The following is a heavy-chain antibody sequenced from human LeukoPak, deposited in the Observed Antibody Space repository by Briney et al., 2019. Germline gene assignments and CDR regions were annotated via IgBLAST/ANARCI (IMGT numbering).Heavy chain of an antibody. CDR1: GFTLADYA. J-gene: IGHJ4*02. Sequence: PGGSLRLSCTGSGFTLADYALTWVRQAPGKGLEWVGFIRSKAYGGTTDYAASVKGRFTISRDDSKSIAYLQMNSLKTEDTAVYYCTKSGYYDIWSGTDWGQGTLVTVSS. D-gene: IGHD3-3*01. CDR2: IRSKAYGGTT. CDR3: TKSGYYDIWSGTD. V-gene: IGHV3-49*04.